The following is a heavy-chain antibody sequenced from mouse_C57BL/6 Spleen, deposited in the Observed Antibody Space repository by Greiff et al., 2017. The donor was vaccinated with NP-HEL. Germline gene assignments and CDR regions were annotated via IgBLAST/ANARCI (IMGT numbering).Heavy chain of an antibody. V-gene: IGHV1-54*01. J-gene: IGHJ2*01. Sequence: QVQLQQSGAELVRPGTSVKVSCKASGYAFTNYLIEWVKQRPGQGLEWIGVINPGSGGTNYNEKFKGKATMTADKSSSTAYMQLSSLTSEDSAVYFCARSRGLITTVDYFDYWGQGTTLTVSS. CDR2: INPGSGGT. CDR1: GYAFTNYL. CDR3: ARSRGLITTVDYFDY. D-gene: IGHD1-1*01.